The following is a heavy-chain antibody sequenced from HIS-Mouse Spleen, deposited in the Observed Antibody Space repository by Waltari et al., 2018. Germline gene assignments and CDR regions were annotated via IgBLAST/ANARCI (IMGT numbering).Heavy chain of an antibody. CDR3: ARADSGYDLGYYFDY. CDR1: GFTVRYDY. Sequence: QVQLVESGGGLVKPGGSLRPACAASGFTVRYDYMSWIRQAPGKGLEWVSYISSSGSTIYYADSVKGRFTISRDNAKNSLYLQMNSLRAEDTAVYYCARADSGYDLGYYFDYWGQGTLVTVSS. D-gene: IGHD5-12*01. J-gene: IGHJ4*02. V-gene: IGHV3-11*01. CDR2: ISSSGSTI.